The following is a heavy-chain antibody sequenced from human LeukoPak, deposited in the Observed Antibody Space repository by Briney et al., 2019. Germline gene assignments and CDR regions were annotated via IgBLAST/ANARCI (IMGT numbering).Heavy chain of an antibody. CDR1: GFTFTTNA. Sequence: AGGSLRLSCAASGFTFTTNAMSWVRQAPGKGLEWVSAISGRTGATYYADSEKGRFTISRDNSKSTLYLQMDSLGAEDTAVYYCAKCGNSGCHLIDYWGQGTLVTVSS. CDR2: ISGRTGAT. D-gene: IGHD5-12*01. J-gene: IGHJ4*02. CDR3: AKCGNSGCHLIDY. V-gene: IGHV3-23*01.